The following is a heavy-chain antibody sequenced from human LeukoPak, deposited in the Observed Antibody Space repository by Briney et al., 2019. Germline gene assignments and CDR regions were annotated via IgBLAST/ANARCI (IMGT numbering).Heavy chain of an antibody. CDR1: GFTFSSYA. J-gene: IGHJ4*02. Sequence: PGGSLRLSCGTSGFTFSSYAMHWVRQAPGKGLEWVSYISSSSSTIYYADSVKGRFTISRDNAKNSLYLQMNSLRDEDTAVYYCARDSGREYQLLFRGPLAKQAQSFDYWGQGTLVTVSS. CDR2: ISSSSSTI. V-gene: IGHV3-48*02. D-gene: IGHD2-2*01. CDR3: ARDSGREYQLLFRGPLAKQAQSFDY.